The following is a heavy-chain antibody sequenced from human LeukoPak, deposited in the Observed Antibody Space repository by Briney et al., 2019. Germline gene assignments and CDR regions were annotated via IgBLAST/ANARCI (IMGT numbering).Heavy chain of an antibody. Sequence: ASVKVSCKASGYTFTSYGISWVRQAPGQGLEWMGWISAYNGNTNHAQKFQDRVTLTTDTSTSTAYMELRSLRSDDTAVYYCARGGGRYYYDSSGYGDYWGREPWSLSPQ. V-gene: IGHV1-18*01. J-gene: IGHJ4*02. D-gene: IGHD3-22*01. CDR1: GYTFTSYG. CDR3: ARGGGRYYYDSSGYGDY. CDR2: ISAYNGNT.